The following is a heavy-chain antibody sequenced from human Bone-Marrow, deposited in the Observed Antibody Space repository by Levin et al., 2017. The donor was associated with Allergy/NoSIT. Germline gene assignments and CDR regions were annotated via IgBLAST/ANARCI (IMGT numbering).Heavy chain of an antibody. J-gene: IGHJ6*02. D-gene: IGHD3-3*01. V-gene: IGHV1-69*13. Sequence: ASVKVSCKASRNTFSSYIISWVRQAPGQGLEWMGGIIPMFGPANYAQKFQGRVTITADESSSTVYLELSSLRSEDTAIYYCARDPRYYDSWSGPGGYGMDVWGQGTTVTVSS. CDR2: IIPMFGPA. CDR1: RNTFSSYI. CDR3: ARDPRYYDSWSGPGGYGMDV.